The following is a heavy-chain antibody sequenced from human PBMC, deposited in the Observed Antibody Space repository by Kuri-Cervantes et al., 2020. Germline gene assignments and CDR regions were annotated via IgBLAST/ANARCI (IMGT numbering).Heavy chain of an antibody. CDR3: ARMHNWAVDY. V-gene: IGHV2-70*04. CDR1: GLSLSSDGVR. Sequence: SGPTLVKPTQTLTLTCSFSGLSLSSDGVRVSWVRQPPGKALEWLARIDWDDDTFYNASLKTRLSISKDTFKNQVVLTMNNMDPVDTATYYCARMHNWAVDYWGQGTLVTVSS. D-gene: IGHD1-20*01. J-gene: IGHJ4*01. CDR2: IDWDDDT.